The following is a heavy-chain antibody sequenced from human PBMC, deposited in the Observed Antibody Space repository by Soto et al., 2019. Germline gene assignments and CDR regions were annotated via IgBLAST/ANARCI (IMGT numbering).Heavy chain of an antibody. J-gene: IGHJ3*01. CDR3: VRDFFPSENSYIDTFDV. D-gene: IGHD3-10*01. Sequence: GASVKVSCKVSGGTFSNYAIDWVRLAPGHGLEWMGGIVPIFGTANYAQKFQGRATIITDNSTNTAYLELRSLRTEDTAMFYCVRDFFPSENSYIDTFDVWGQGTMVT. V-gene: IGHV1-69*05. CDR2: IVPIFGTA. CDR1: GGTFSNYA.